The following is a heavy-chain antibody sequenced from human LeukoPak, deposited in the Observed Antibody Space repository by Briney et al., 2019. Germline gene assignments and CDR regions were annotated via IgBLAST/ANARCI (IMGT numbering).Heavy chain of an antibody. CDR2: ISAYNGNT. D-gene: IGHD2-2*01. Sequence: ASVKVSCKASGYTFTSYGISWVRQAPGQGLEWMGWISAYNGNTIYAQKLQGRVTMTTDTSTSTAYMELRSLRSDDTAVYYCARVVVEPAATTSYYYGMDVWGQGTTVTVSS. CDR1: GYTFTSYG. V-gene: IGHV1-18*01. J-gene: IGHJ6*02. CDR3: ARVVVEPAATTSYYYGMDV.